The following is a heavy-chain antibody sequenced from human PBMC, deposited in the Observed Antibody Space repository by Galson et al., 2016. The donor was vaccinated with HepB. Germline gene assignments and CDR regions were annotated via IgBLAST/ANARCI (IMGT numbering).Heavy chain of an antibody. V-gene: IGHV4-4*02. CDR1: GGSISSSNW. CDR3: ARRKAGSYYGMDV. CDR2: IYYSGST. J-gene: IGHJ6*02. D-gene: IGHD3-10*01. Sequence: SETLSLTCVVSGGSISSSNWWNWVRQPPGEGLEWIGEIYYSGSTSYNPSLKSRVTISIDKSKNQSSLKLSSVTAADTAVYYCARRKAGSYYGMDVWGQGTTVTVSS.